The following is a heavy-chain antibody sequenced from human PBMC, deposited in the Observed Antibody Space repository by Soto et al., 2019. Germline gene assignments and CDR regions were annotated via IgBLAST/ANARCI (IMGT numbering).Heavy chain of an antibody. J-gene: IGHJ6*02. V-gene: IGHV1-3*01. CDR1: GYTFSNYA. Sequence: ASVKVSCKASGYTFSNYAMHWVRQAPGQRLEWMGWINAGNGNTKYSQKFQDRVTITRDTSASTAYMELSSLRSEDTAVYYVGKGGNIAVVVADYGMDVWGQGTTVTVSS. CDR2: INAGNGNT. CDR3: GKGGNIAVVVADYGMDV. D-gene: IGHD2-15*01.